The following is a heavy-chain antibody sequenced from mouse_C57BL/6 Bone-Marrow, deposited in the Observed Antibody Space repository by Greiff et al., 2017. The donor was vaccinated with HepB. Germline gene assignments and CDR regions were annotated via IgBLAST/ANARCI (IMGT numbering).Heavy chain of an antibody. CDR2: ISDGGSYT. V-gene: IGHV5-4*03. CDR1: GFTFSSYA. J-gene: IGHJ2*01. Sequence: EVKLVESGGGLVKPGGSLKLSCAASGFTFSSYAMSWVRQTPEKRLEWVATISDGGSYTYYPDNVKGRFTISRDNAKNNLYPQMSHLKSEDTSMYYCAGRYYFDYWGQGTTLTVSS. CDR3: AGRYYFDY.